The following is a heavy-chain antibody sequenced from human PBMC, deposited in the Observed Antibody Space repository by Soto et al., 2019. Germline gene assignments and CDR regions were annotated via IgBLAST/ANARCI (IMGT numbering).Heavy chain of an antibody. V-gene: IGHV3-23*01. CDR2: ISGSGGST. D-gene: IGHD2-8*01. Sequence: PGGSLRLSCAASGFTFSTYAMSWVRQAPGKGLEWVSAISGSGGSTYYADSVKGRFTISRDNSKNTLYLQMNSLRAEDTAVYYCAKGSHCTNGICYNYWGQGTLVTVSS. CDR3: AKGSHCTNGICYNY. CDR1: GFTFSTYA. J-gene: IGHJ4*02.